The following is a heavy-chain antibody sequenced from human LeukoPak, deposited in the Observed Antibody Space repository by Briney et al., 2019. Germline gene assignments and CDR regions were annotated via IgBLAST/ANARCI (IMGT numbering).Heavy chain of an antibody. D-gene: IGHD2-15*01. J-gene: IGHJ4*02. Sequence: PPETLSLTCAVYGGSFSGYYWSWIRQPPGKGLEWIGEINHSGNTNYNPSLKSRVTISVDTSKNQFSLKLSSVTAADTAVYYCASASDIVVVVAATLDYWGQGTLVTVSS. CDR1: GGSFSGYY. CDR2: INHSGNT. CDR3: ASASDIVVVVAATLDY. V-gene: IGHV4-34*01.